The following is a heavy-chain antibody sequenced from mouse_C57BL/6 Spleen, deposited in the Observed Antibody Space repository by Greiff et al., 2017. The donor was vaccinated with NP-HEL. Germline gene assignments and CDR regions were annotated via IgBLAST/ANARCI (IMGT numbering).Heavy chain of an antibody. CDR1: GFTFSDYG. V-gene: IGHV5-17*01. D-gene: IGHD1-1*02. CDR3: ARGGVKDAMDY. CDR2: ISSGSSTI. Sequence: EVKLMESGGGLVKPGGSLKLSCAASGFTFSDYGMHWVRQAPEKGLEWVAYISSGSSTIYYADTVKGRFTISRDNAKNTLFLQMTSLRSEDTAMYYCARGGVKDAMDYWGQGTSVTVSS. J-gene: IGHJ4*01.